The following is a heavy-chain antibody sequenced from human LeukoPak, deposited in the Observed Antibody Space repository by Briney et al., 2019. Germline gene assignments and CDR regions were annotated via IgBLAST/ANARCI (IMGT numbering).Heavy chain of an antibody. V-gene: IGHV1-46*01. Sequence: ASVKVSCKASGYTFTSYYMHWVRQAPGQGLEWMGIINPSGGSTSYAQKFQGRVTMTRNTSISTAYMELSSLRSEDTAVYYCARGEESYRGDYWGQGTLVTVSS. CDR3: ARGEESYRGDY. CDR1: GYTFTSYY. CDR2: INPSGGST. J-gene: IGHJ4*02. D-gene: IGHD3-16*02.